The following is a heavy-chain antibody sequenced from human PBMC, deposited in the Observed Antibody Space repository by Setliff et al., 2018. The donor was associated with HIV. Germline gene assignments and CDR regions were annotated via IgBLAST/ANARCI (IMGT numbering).Heavy chain of an antibody. Sequence: ASVKVSCKASGGTFRGFGISWVVQAPGQGLEWVGQIIPIFGTPRYAQKFQGRVTITADESTSTVYMELSSLRSEDTAVYYCATNPEMATINYYYYYMDVWGKGTTVTVSS. CDR1: GGTFRGFG. J-gene: IGHJ6*03. V-gene: IGHV1-69*13. CDR2: IIPIFGTP. CDR3: ATNPEMATINYYYYYMDV. D-gene: IGHD5-12*01.